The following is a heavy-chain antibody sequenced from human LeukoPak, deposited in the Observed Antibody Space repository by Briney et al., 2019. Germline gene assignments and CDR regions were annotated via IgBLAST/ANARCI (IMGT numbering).Heavy chain of an antibody. Sequence: GGSLRLSCAVSGFAFGSEAMSWVRQSPARGLEWVASISPGGGTTYYADYVKGRFTISRDNSKNSLFVQMNSLRAEDTAVYYCAKDRYYYGSGFDYWGQGTLVTVSS. CDR2: ISPGGGTT. CDR3: AKDRYYYGSGFDY. CDR1: GFAFGSEA. V-gene: IGHV3-23*01. J-gene: IGHJ4*02. D-gene: IGHD3-10*01.